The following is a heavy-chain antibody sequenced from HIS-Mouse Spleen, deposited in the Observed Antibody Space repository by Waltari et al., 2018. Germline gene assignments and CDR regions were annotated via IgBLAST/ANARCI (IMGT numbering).Heavy chain of an antibody. V-gene: IGHV4-61*01. CDR2: IYYSGST. J-gene: IGHJ5*02. CDR1: GGSVSSGSYY. CDR3: ARVVVVAATPIGWFDP. Sequence: QVQLQESGPGLVKPSETLSLTCTVSGGSVSSGSYYWSWIRQPPGKGLEWIGYIYYSGSTNYNPSLKSRVTISVDTSKNQFSLKLSSVTAADTAVYYCARVVVVAATPIGWFDPWGQGTLVTVSS. D-gene: IGHD2-15*01.